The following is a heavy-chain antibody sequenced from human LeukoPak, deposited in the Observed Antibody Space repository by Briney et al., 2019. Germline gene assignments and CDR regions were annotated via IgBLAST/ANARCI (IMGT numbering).Heavy chain of an antibody. V-gene: IGHV1-18*01. Sequence: GASVKVSCKASGYTFTSYGISWVRQAPGQGLEWMGWISAYNGNTNYAQKLQGRVAMTTDTSTSTAYMELRSLRSDDTAVYYCARGGVPDAYYYYGMDVWGQGTTVTVSS. CDR2: ISAYNGNT. CDR3: ARGGVPDAYYYYGMDV. J-gene: IGHJ6*02. D-gene: IGHD1-26*01. CDR1: GYTFTSYG.